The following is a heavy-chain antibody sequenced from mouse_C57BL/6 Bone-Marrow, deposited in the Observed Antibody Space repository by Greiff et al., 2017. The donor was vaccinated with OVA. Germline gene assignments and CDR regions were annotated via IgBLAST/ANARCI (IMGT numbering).Heavy chain of an antibody. V-gene: IGHV6-3*01. CDR1: GFTFSNYW. Sequence: VKLEESGGGLVQPGGSMKLSCVASGFTFSNYWMNWVRQSPEKGLEWVAQIRLKSDNYATHYAESVKGRFTISRDDSKSSVYLQMNNLRAEDTGIYYCTKMITTFYYYAMDYWGQGTSVTVSS. CDR3: TKMITTFYYYAMDY. J-gene: IGHJ4*01. CDR2: IRLKSDNYAT. D-gene: IGHD2-4*01.